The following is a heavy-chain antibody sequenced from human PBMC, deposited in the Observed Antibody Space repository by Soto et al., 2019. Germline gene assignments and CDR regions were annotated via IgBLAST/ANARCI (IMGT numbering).Heavy chain of an antibody. Sequence: SETLSLTCTVSGGSISSGDYYWSWIRQPPGKGLEWIGYIYYSGSTYYNPSLKSRVTISVDASKNQFSLKLGSVTAADTAVCYCAPQWGGGYYYYYGMDVWGQGTTVTVSS. J-gene: IGHJ6*02. CDR1: GGSISSGDYY. D-gene: IGHD3-16*01. V-gene: IGHV4-30-4*01. CDR2: IYYSGST. CDR3: APQWGGGYYYYYGMDV.